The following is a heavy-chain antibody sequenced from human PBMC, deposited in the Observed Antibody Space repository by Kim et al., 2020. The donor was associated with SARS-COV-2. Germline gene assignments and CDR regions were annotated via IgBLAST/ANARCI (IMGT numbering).Heavy chain of an antibody. V-gene: IGHV1-18*04. CDR2: ISAYNGNT. D-gene: IGHD4-17*01. CDR3: ARDLPDYGDYYYYYGMDV. Sequence: ASVKVSCKASGYTFTSYGISWVRQAPGQGLEWMGWISAYNGNTNYAQKLQGRVTMTTDTSTSTAYMELRSLRSDDTAVYYCARDLPDYGDYYYYYGMDVWGQGTTVTVSS. J-gene: IGHJ6*02. CDR1: GYTFTSYG.